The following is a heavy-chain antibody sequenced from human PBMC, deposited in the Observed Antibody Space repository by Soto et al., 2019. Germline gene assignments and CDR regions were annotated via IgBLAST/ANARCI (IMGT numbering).Heavy chain of an antibody. CDR3: ARLGEVAGTYDY. CDR2: IYPGDSDT. V-gene: IGHV5-51*03. Sequence: EVQLVQSGAGVKKPGESLKISCKGSGYSFTTYWIGWVRQMPGKGLEWMGIIYPGDSDTRYSPSFQGHVTLSAYKSISTAYLQWSSLKASDTAVYFCARLGEVAGTYDYWGQGTLVTVSS. J-gene: IGHJ4*02. D-gene: IGHD6-19*01. CDR1: GYSFTTYW.